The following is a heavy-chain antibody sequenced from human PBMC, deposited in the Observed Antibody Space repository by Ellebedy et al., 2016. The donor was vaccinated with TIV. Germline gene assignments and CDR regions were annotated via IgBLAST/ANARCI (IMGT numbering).Heavy chain of an antibody. Sequence: GESLKISCAASGFTFSSYGMHWVRQAPGKGLEWVAVIWYDGSNKYYADSVKGRFTISRDNSKNTLYLQMNSLSAEDTAVYYCARDEMPPPIAAARDYYYYGMDVWGQGTTVTVSS. CDR3: ARDEMPPPIAAARDYYYYGMDV. D-gene: IGHD6-13*01. CDR1: GFTFSSYG. J-gene: IGHJ6*02. CDR2: IWYDGSNK. V-gene: IGHV3-33*01.